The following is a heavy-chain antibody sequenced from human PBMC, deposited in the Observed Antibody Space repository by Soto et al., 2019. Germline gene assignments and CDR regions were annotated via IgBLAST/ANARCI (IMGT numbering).Heavy chain of an antibody. J-gene: IGHJ5*02. V-gene: IGHV3-48*02. CDR2: INGSSSTM. CDR3: ARGDRFRCSGDRCFSDGLFLS. CDR1: GFTFGIYS. D-gene: IGHD2-15*01. Sequence: PGESLKISCAASGFTFGIYSMNWVRQAPGKGLEWISYINGSSSTMYYADSVKGRFIISRDNADNSLYLQMNSLRDADTAVYYCARGDRFRCSGDRCFSDGLFLSWGQGTLVTVSS.